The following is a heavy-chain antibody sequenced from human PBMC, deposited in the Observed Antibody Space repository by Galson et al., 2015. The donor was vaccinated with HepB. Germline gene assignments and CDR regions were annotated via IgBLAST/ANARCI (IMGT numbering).Heavy chain of an antibody. CDR2: IYHSGST. J-gene: IGHJ3*01. V-gene: IGHV4-4*02. D-gene: IGHD2-21*02. CDR1: GGSISSSNW. CDR3: ARVPACGGDCRFAFDV. Sequence: ETLSLTCAVSGGSISSSNWWSWVRQPPGKGLEWIGEIYHSGSTNYNPSLKSRVTISVGTSKNQFSLKLNSVTAADTAVYHCARVPACGGDCRFAFDVWGQGTMVTVSS.